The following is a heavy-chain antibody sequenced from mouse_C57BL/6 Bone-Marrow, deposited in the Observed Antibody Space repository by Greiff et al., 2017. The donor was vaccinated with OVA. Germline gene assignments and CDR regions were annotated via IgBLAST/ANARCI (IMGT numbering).Heavy chain of an antibody. CDR1: GFTFRSYA. D-gene: IGHD1-1*02. CDR3: ARDQSHYGVLHDWYFDV. Sequence: EVKVVESGGCLVKPGGSLKLPCAASGFTFRSYAMSWVRQTPEKRLEWVATISDGGSYTYYPDNVKGRFTISRDNAKNNLYLQMSHLKSEDTAMYYCARDQSHYGVLHDWYFDVWGTG. CDR2: ISDGGSYT. J-gene: IGHJ1*03. V-gene: IGHV5-4*01.